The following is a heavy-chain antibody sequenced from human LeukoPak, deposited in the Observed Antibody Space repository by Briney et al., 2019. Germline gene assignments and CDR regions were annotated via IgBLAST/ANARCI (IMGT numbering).Heavy chain of an antibody. Sequence: SETLSLTCAVYGGSFSGYYWSWIRQPPGKGLEWIGEINHSGSTNYNPSLKSRVTISVDTSKNQFSLKLSSVTAADTAVYYCARNVFSGWYYFDYWGQGTLVTVSS. V-gene: IGHV4-34*01. CDR1: GGSFSGYY. D-gene: IGHD6-19*01. J-gene: IGHJ4*02. CDR3: ARNVFSGWYYFDY. CDR2: INHSGST.